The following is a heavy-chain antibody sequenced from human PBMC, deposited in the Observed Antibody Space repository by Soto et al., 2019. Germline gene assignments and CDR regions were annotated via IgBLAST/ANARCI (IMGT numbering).Heavy chain of an antibody. D-gene: IGHD1-26*01. CDR2: ISYDGSNK. V-gene: IGHV3-30*18. J-gene: IGHJ4*02. CDR1: GFTFSSYG. CDR3: AKDSGPATPFDY. Sequence: QVQLVESGGGVVQPGRSLRLSCAASGFTFSSYGMHWVRQAPGKGLEWVAVISYDGSNKYYADSVKGRFTISRDNSKNTLYLQMNSLRAEDTAVYYCAKDSGPATPFDYWGQGTLVTVSS.